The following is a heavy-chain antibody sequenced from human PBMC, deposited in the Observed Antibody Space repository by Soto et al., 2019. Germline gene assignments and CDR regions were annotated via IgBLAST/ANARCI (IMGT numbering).Heavy chain of an antibody. V-gene: IGHV3-30-3*01. CDR3: ARGTGWNAPMDV. CDR1: KFTFSTNV. J-gene: IGHJ6*02. Sequence: QVQLVESGGGVVQPGRSLRLSCAASKFTFSTNVLHWVRQAPGKGLEWVTTLSYDGTTKYFTDSVKGRFTISRDNSKNTLYLQMNSLRREDTAVYYCARGTGWNAPMDVWGQGTTVTVSS. D-gene: IGHD1-1*01. CDR2: LSYDGTTK.